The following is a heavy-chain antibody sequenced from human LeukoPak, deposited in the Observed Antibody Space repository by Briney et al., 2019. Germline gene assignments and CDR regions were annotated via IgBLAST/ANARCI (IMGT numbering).Heavy chain of an antibody. CDR2: ISAYNGNT. V-gene: IGHV1-18*01. D-gene: IGHD6-6*01. CDR1: GCTFTSYG. CDR3: ARAPSGLYSSSSDDY. J-gene: IGHJ4*02. Sequence: GASVKVSCKASGCTFTSYGISWVRQAPGQGLEWMGWISAYNGNTNYAQKLQGRVTMTTDTSTSTAYMELRSLRSDDTAVYYCARAPSGLYSSSSDDYWGQGTLVTASS.